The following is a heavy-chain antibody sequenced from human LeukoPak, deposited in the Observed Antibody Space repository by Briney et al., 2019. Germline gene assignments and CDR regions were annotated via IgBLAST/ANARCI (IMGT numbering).Heavy chain of an antibody. CDR2: IFISGSA. J-gene: IGHJ4*02. V-gene: IGHV4-61*02. CDR1: RGSITSGNYY. D-gene: IGHD6-13*01. Sequence: PSETLSLTCTVSRGSITSGNYYWSWIRQPAGKGLEWIGRIFISGSATYNPSLKSRVTMSIDTSKNQLSLKVISVTAADTAVYYCARGVIASGGNDFDYWGQGTLVTVSS. CDR3: ARGVIASGGNDFDY.